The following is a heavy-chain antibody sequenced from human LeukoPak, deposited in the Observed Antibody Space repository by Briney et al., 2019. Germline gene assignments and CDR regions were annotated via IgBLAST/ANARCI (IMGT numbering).Heavy chain of an antibody. V-gene: IGHV4-59*01. D-gene: IGHD3-9*01. CDR3: AAALRYFDWYYFDS. CDR2: IYYSGST. J-gene: IGHJ4*02. Sequence: SETLSLTCTVSSGSISSYYWSWIRQPPGKGQEWIGYIYYSGSTYYNPSLKSRVAISVDTSKNQFSLKLSSVTAADTAVYYCAAALRYFDWYYFDSWGQGTLVPVSS. CDR1: SGSISSYY.